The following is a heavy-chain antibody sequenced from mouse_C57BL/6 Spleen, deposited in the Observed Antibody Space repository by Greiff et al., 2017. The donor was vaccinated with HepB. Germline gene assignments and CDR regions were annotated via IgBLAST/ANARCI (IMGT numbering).Heavy chain of an antibody. J-gene: IGHJ4*01. D-gene: IGHD1-1*01. CDR3: ARSPFYGSSPMDY. CDR1: GYSFTGYF. CDR2: INPYNGDT. V-gene: IGHV1-20*01. Sequence: EVKLMESGPELVKPGDSVKISCKASGYSFTGYFMNWVMQSHGKSLEWIGRINPYNGDTFYNQKFKGKATLTVDKSSSTAHMELRSLTSEDSAVYYCARSPFYGSSPMDYWGQGTSVTVSS.